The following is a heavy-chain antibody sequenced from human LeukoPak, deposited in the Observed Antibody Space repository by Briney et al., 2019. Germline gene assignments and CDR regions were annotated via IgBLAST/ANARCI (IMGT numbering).Heavy chain of an antibody. CDR1: GYTFTSYH. Sequence: ASVKVSCKASGYTFTSYHMHWVRQAPGQGLEWMGIINPSGGSTSYAQKFQGRVTMTRDMSTSTVYMELSSLRSEDTAVYYCASREGITNDAFDIWGQGTMVTVSS. CDR2: INPSGGST. CDR3: ASREGITNDAFDI. V-gene: IGHV1-46*01. D-gene: IGHD3-10*01. J-gene: IGHJ3*02.